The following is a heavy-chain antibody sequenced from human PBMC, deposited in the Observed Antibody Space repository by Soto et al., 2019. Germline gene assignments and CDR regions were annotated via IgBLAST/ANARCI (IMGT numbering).Heavy chain of an antibody. CDR3: ARGGTKGIPITGP. CDR1: GGTFSSYA. Sequence: AAVKVSCKASGGTFSSYAISWGLQAPGQGLEWMGGIIPIFGTANYAQKFQGRVTITADESTSTAYMELSSLRSEDTAVYYCARGGTKGIPITGPWGQGTLVTVSS. D-gene: IGHD2-8*01. CDR2: IIPIFGTA. V-gene: IGHV1-69*13. J-gene: IGHJ5*02.